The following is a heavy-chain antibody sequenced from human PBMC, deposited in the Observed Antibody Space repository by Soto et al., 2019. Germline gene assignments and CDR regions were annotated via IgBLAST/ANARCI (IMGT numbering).Heavy chain of an antibody. CDR3: ARSRGFLEWLLYADYYYGMDV. V-gene: IGHV4-4*02. CDR2: IYHSGST. CDR1: GGSISSSNW. D-gene: IGHD3-3*01. J-gene: IGHJ6*02. Sequence: SETLSLTCAVSGGSISSSNWWSWVRQPPGKGLEWIGEIYHSGSTNYNPSLKSRVTISVDKSKNQFSLKLSSVTAADTAVYYCARSRGFLEWLLYADYYYGMDVWGQGTTVTVSS.